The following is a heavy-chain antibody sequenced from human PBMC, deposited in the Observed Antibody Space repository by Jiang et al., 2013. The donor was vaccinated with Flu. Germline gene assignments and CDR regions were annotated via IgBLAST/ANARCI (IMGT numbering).Heavy chain of an antibody. J-gene: IGHJ4*02. CDR3: ARGEAARPVLVPAAYDY. Sequence: QLVESGAEVKKPGSSVKVSCKASGGTFSSYAISWVRQAPGQGLEWMGRIIPILGIANYAQKFQGRVTITADKSTSTAYMELSSLRSEDTAVYYCARGEAARPVLVPAAYDYWGQGTLVTVSS. V-gene: IGHV1-69*09. CDR1: GGTFSSYA. CDR2: IIPILGIA. D-gene: IGHD2-2*01.